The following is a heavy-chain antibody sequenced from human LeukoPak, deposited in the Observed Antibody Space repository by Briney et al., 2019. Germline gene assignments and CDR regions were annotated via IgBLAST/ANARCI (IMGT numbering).Heavy chain of an antibody. D-gene: IGHD2-8*01. CDR3: ARGRFLLYDKSPFDY. CDR2: IYYSGST. V-gene: IGHV4-59*01. Sequence: PSETLSLTCTVSGGSISSYYWSWIRQPPGKGLEWIGYIYYSGSTNYNPSLKSRVTISVDTSKNQFSLKLSSVTAADTAVYYCARGRFLLYDKSPFDYWGQGTLVTVSS. CDR1: GGSISSYY. J-gene: IGHJ4*02.